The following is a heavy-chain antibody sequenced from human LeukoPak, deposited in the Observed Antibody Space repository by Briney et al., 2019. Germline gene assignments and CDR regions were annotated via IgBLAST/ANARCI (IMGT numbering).Heavy chain of an antibody. Sequence: GASVKVSCKVSGYTLTELSMHWVRQAPGKGLEWMGGFDPEDGETIYAQKFQGRVTMTEATSTDTAYMELSSLRSEDTAVYYCATGLGELQEGNYWGQGTLVTVSS. CDR2: FDPEDGET. CDR1: GYTLTELS. V-gene: IGHV1-24*01. D-gene: IGHD3-10*01. CDR3: ATGLGELQEGNY. J-gene: IGHJ4*02.